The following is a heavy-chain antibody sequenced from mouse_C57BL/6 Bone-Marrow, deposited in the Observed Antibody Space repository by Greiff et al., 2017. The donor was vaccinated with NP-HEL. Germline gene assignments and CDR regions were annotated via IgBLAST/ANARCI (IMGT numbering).Heavy chain of an antibody. D-gene: IGHD1-1*01. J-gene: IGHJ4*01. CDR1: GYAFSSSW. CDR2: IYPGDGDT. Sequence: VQLQQSGPELVKPGASVKISCKASGYAFSSSWMNWVQQRPGKGLEWIGRIYPGDGDTNYNGKFKGKATLTADKSSSTAYMQLSSLTSEDSAVYFCANYYGSPYYAMDYWGQGTSVTVSS. V-gene: IGHV1-82*01. CDR3: ANYYGSPYYAMDY.